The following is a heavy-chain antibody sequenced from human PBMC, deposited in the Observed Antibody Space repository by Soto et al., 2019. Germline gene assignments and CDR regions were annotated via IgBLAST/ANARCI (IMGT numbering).Heavy chain of an antibody. V-gene: IGHV4-61*01. D-gene: IGHD3-10*01. CDR2: IYYSGST. CDR3: ATYGSGSYYFDY. J-gene: IGHJ4*02. CDR1: GGSVSSGSYY. Sequence: SETLSLTCTVSGGSVSSGSYYWSWIRQPPGKGLECVGYIYYSGSTNYNPSLKSRVTISVDTSKNQFSLKLSSVTAADTAVYYCATYGSGSYYFDYWGQGTLVTVSS.